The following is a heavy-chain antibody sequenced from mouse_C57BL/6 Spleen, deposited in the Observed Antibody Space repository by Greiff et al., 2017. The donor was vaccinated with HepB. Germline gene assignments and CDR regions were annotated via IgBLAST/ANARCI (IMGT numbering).Heavy chain of an antibody. V-gene: IGHV1-82*01. CDR2: IYPGDGDT. CDR1: GYAFSSSW. CDR3: ARGAIYYDYDGGDY. Sequence: VQLQESGPELVKPGASVKISCKASGYAFSSSWMNWVKQRPGKGLEWIGRIYPGDGDTNYNGKFKGKATLTADKSSSTAYMQLSSLTSEDSAVYFCARGAIYYDYDGGDYWGQGTTLTVSS. J-gene: IGHJ2*01. D-gene: IGHD2-4*01.